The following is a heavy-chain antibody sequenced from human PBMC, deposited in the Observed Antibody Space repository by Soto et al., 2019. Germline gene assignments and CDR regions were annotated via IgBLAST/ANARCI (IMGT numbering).Heavy chain of an antibody. Sequence: VQLVQSGAEVKKPGASVKVSCKASGYTFTDYYIHWVRQAPGQGLEWMGWINPNSGATNYAQKFQGRDTMTRDTSISTAYMELSRLRSDDTAVYYCARDLVPAAISFYGMDVWGQGTTVTVSS. J-gene: IGHJ6*02. CDR1: GYTFTDYY. D-gene: IGHD2-2*01. CDR2: INPNSGAT. CDR3: ARDLVPAAISFYGMDV. V-gene: IGHV1-2*02.